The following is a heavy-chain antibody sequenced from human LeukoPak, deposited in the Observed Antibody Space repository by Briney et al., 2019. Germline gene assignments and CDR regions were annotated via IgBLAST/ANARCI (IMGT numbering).Heavy chain of an antibody. D-gene: IGHD3-22*01. Sequence: GGSLRLSCAASGFTFSNYDMHWVRQAPGKGLEWVAVIWYDGSNKYYADSVKGRFTISRDNSRNTLYLQMNSLRAEDTAMYYCAKYDNSGRAGGYWGQGTLVTVSS. CDR2: IWYDGSNK. V-gene: IGHV3-33*08. J-gene: IGHJ4*02. CDR3: AKYDNSGRAGGY. CDR1: GFTFSNYD.